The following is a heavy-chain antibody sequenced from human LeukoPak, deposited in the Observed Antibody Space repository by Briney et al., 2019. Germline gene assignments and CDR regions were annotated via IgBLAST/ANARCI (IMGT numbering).Heavy chain of an antibody. CDR1: GFTVRSNS. V-gene: IGHV3-66*02. CDR3: ARGHYGGNSVFDY. J-gene: IGHJ4*02. D-gene: IGHD4-23*01. CDR2: IYNSGTT. Sequence: PGGSLRLSCVVSGFTVRSNSNSWVRQAPGKGLEWVSIIYNSGTTYYADSVKGRFTISRDNSKNTLYLQMNSLRPEDTAVYYCARGHYGGNSVFDYWGQGTLVTVSS.